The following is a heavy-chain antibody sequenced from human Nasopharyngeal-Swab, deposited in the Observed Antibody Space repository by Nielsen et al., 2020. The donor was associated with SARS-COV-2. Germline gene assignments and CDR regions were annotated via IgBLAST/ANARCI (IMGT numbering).Heavy chain of an antibody. CDR2: INHSGRT. J-gene: IGHJ6*03. V-gene: IGHV4-34*01. CDR3: ARERGYCSGRGCYSARNYYYYMDV. D-gene: IGHD2-15*01. Sequence: WIRQPPGKGLEWIGEINHSGRTNDNPSLKSRVTISVDTSKNQFSLRLSSVTAADTAVYYCARERGYCSGRGCYSARNYYYYMDVWGKGTTGTVSS.